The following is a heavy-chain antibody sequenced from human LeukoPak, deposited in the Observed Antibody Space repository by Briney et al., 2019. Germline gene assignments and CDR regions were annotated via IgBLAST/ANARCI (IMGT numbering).Heavy chain of an antibody. CDR1: GFTFSSYG. CDR3: ARDDVSGATQIEYFQH. D-gene: IGHD3-16*01. Sequence: GGSLRLSCAASGFTFSSYGMHWVRQAPGKGLEWVAVIWYDGSNKYYADPVKGRFTISRDNSKNTLYLQMNSLGAEDTAVYYCARDDVSGATQIEYFQHWGQGTLVTVSS. CDR2: IWYDGSNK. J-gene: IGHJ1*01. V-gene: IGHV3-33*01.